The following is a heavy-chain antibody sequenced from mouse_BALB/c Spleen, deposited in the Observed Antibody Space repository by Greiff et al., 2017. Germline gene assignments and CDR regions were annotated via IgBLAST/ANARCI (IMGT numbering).Heavy chain of an antibody. Sequence: EVQLQQSGAELVRPGALVKLSCKASGFNIKDYYMHWVKQRPEQGLEWIGWIDPENGNTIYDPKFQGKASITADTSSNTAYLQLSSLTSEDTAVYYCARGGSCCAYWGQGTLVTVSA. CDR2: IDPENGNT. J-gene: IGHJ3*01. CDR1: GFNIKDYY. CDR3: ARGGSCCAY. V-gene: IGHV14-1*02.